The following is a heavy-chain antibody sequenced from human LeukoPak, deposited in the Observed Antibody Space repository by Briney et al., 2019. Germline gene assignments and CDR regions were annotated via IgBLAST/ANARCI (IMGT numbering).Heavy chain of an antibody. Sequence: ASVKVSCKASGYTFTGYYMHWVRQAPGQGLEWMGWINPNSGGTNYAQKFQGRVTMTRDTSISTAYMELSRLRSDDTAVYYCARTTVTTGTDKTPLGWFDPWGQGTLVTVSS. CDR1: GYTFTGYY. CDR3: ARTTVTTGTDKTPLGWFDP. V-gene: IGHV1-2*02. J-gene: IGHJ5*02. D-gene: IGHD4-17*01. CDR2: INPNSGGT.